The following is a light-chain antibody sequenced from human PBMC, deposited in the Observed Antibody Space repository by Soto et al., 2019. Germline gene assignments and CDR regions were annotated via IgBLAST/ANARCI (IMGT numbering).Light chain of an antibody. Sequence: DIQVTQSPPTLSSSGGDRVTITCRARQTISTWMAWYQQKTGKAPKLLVYDASTLQSAVASRFSGSGSGTEFTLIISGLQPDDSATYYCQQYTNTNNPWMFGQGTKVDI. CDR3: QQYTNTNNPWM. CDR1: QTISTW. V-gene: IGKV1-5*01. CDR2: DAS. J-gene: IGKJ1*01.